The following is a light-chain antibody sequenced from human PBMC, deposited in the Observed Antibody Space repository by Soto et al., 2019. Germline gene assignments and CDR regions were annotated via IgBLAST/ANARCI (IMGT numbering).Light chain of an antibody. CDR3: SSYTSSSTLV. V-gene: IGLV2-14*01. Sequence: QSVLTQPASVSGSPGQSITISCTGTSSDVGDYNYVSWYQQHPGKAPKLMIYDVSHRPSGVSNRFSGSKSGNTASLTVSGLQAEDESDYYGSSYTSSSTLVFGGGTQLTVL. J-gene: IGLJ2*01. CDR1: SSDVGDYNY. CDR2: DVS.